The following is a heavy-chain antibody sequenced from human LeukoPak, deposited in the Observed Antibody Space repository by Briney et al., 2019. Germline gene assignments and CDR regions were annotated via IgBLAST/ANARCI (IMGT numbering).Heavy chain of an antibody. CDR1: GFTFGDYA. Sequence: GGSLRLSCTTSGFTFGDYAMSWVRQAPGKGLEWVSVIYSGGSTYYADSVKGRFTISRDNSKNTLYLQMNSLRAEDTAVYYCARGYRGYSYGYPFDYWGQGTLVTVSS. D-gene: IGHD5-18*01. CDR3: ARGYRGYSYGYPFDY. CDR2: IYSGGST. V-gene: IGHV3-66*01. J-gene: IGHJ4*02.